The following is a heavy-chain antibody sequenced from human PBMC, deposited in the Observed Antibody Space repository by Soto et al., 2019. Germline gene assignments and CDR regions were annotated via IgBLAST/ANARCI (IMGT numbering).Heavy chain of an antibody. D-gene: IGHD2-15*01. CDR2: VGGSGDST. CDR3: AKSPLGYCSGGSCYPPHYFDY. V-gene: IGHV3-23*01. CDR1: GVTFSNYA. Sequence: PGGSLRLSCAASGVTFSNYAMSWVRQAPGKGLEWVSGVGGSGDSTYYADSVKGRFTISRDNSKDTLYLQMNSLRAEDTAVYYCAKSPLGYCSGGSCYPPHYFDYWGQGTLVTVSS. J-gene: IGHJ4*02.